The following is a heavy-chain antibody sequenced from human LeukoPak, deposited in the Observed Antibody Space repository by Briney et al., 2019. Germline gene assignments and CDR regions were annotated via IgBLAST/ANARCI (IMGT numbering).Heavy chain of an antibody. V-gene: IGHV1-2*02. D-gene: IGHD2-15*01. CDR2: INPNSGGT. CDR1: GYTFTGYY. J-gene: IGHJ3*02. CDR3: ARVGVAAIFSAFDI. Sequence: WASVKVSCKASGYTFTGYYMHWVRQAPGQGLEWMGWINPNSGGTNYAQKFQGRVTMTRDTSISTAYMELSRLRSDDTAVYYCARVGVAAIFSAFDIWGQGTMVTVSS.